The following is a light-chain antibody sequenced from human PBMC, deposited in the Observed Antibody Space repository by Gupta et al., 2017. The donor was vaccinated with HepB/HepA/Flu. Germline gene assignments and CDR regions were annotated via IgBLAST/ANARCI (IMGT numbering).Light chain of an antibody. CDR3: QQYGSSPRT. J-gene: IGKJ3*01. V-gene: IGKV3-20*01. Sequence: EIVLTQSPGTLSLSPGERATLSCRASQSVNNIYLAWYQQKPGQAPRLLIYAASGRATGIPDRFSGSGSGTDFTLTISRLEPEDSAVYYCQQYGSSPRTFGPGTKVDIK. CDR2: AAS. CDR1: QSVNNIY.